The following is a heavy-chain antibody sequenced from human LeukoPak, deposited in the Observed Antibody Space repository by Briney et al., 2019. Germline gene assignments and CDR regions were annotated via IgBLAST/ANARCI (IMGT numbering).Heavy chain of an antibody. CDR3: AGDGGGYCSGGSCYFDSSWFDP. J-gene: IGHJ5*02. V-gene: IGHV4-4*07. CDR2: IYTSGST. Sequence: SETLSLTCTVSGGSISSYYWSWIRQPAGKGLEWIGRIYTSGSTNYNPSLKSRVTMSEDTSKNQFSLKLSSVTAADTAVYYCAGDGGGYCSGGSCYFDSSWFDPWGQGTLVTVSS. CDR1: GGSISSYY. D-gene: IGHD2-15*01.